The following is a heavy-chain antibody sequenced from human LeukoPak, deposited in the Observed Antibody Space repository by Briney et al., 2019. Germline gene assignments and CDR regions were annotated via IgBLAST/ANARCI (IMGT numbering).Heavy chain of an antibody. CDR1: GFTFSSYE. CDR3: TKGPRTVRFGDRHKGIFDY. D-gene: IGHD3-10*01. CDR2: ISSSGSTT. V-gene: IGHV3-48*03. J-gene: IGHJ4*02. Sequence: GGSLRLSCAASGFTFSSYEMSWVRQAPGKGLEWVSYISSSGSTTYYADSAKGRFTISRDNSKNTLYLQMNSLRSEDTAVYYCTKGPRTVRFGDRHKGIFDYWGQGTLVTVSS.